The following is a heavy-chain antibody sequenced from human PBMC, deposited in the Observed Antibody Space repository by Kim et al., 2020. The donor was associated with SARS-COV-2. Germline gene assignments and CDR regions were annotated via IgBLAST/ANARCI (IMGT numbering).Heavy chain of an antibody. CDR3: ARGVVITIFGVVREFDY. D-gene: IGHD3-3*01. Sequence: SETLSLTCTVSGGSISSYYWSWIRQPPGKGLEWIGYIYYSGSTNYNLSLKSRVTISVDTSKNQFSLKLSSVTAADTAVYYCARGVVITIFGVVREFDYWG. CDR2: IYYSGST. J-gene: IGHJ4*01. V-gene: IGHV4-59*01. CDR1: GGSISSYY.